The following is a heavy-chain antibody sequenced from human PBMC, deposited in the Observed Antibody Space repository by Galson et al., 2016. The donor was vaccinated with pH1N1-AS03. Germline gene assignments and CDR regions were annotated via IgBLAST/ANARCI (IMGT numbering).Heavy chain of an antibody. Sequence: SETLSLTCNVSDGSVRSTSYYWGWIRQPPGKGLEWIGNIFYNGKTYYSPSLKSRVTISVDTSKNQFSLRVSSLTAADTAIYYCLGVQYFRLAEYPVFWFDPWGQGTLVAVSS. J-gene: IGHJ5*02. V-gene: IGHV4-39*07. CDR1: DGSVRSTSYY. CDR2: IFYNGKT. D-gene: IGHD2/OR15-2a*01. CDR3: LGVQYFRLAEYPVFWFDP.